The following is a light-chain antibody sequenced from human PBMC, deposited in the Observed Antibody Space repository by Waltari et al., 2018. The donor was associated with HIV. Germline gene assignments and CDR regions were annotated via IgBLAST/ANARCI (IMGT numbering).Light chain of an antibody. CDR2: YDS. J-gene: IGLJ2*01. CDR1: NIGTKS. Sequence: SYVLTQPPSVSVAPGKTARITCGGNNIGTKSVHWYQQNPGQAPVLVIYYDSDRPSGIPQRFYGSNSGNTATLIISRVEAVDEADYYCQLWDSSSDHVIFGGGTKLTVL. V-gene: IGLV3-21*04. CDR3: QLWDSSSDHVI.